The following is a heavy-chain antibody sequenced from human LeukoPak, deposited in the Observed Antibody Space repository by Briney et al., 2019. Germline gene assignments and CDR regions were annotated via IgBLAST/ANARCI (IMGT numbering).Heavy chain of an antibody. CDR3: ANQPGLYDSGWSWTYHFFGVDV. D-gene: IGHD6-19*01. V-gene: IGHV3-23*01. Sequence: GGSLRLSCAASGFSFNSYAMSWVRQAPGKGLEWVSAVSGRGERTYYADFVQGRFSISRDNSKDTVYLQMDSLRAGDTAIYYCANQPGLYDSGWSWTYHFFGVDVWGQGTTVTVSS. CDR2: VSGRGERT. J-gene: IGHJ6*02. CDR1: GFSFNSYA.